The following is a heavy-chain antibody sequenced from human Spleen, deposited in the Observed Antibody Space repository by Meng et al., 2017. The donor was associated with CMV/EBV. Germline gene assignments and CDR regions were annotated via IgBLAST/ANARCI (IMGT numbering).Heavy chain of an antibody. CDR3: TTDPLDIVVVPAAIH. V-gene: IGHV3-15*01. J-gene: IGHJ4*02. CDR1: FNFSNDW. D-gene: IGHD2-2*01. Sequence: FNFSNDWMSWVRQAPGKGLEWVGRIKSKTDGGTTDYAAPVKGRFTISRDDSKNTLYLQMNSLKTEDTAVYYCTTDPLDIVVVPAAIHWGQGTLVTVSS. CDR2: IKSKTDGGTT.